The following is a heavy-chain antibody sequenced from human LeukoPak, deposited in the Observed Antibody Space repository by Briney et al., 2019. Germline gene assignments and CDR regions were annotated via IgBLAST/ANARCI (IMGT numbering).Heavy chain of an antibody. V-gene: IGHV3-11*04. D-gene: IGHD3-3*01. CDR1: GFTFSDYY. CDR3: ARTQGGPFELRFLEWLLYAFDI. CDR2: ISSSGSTI. Sequence: GGSLRLSCAASGFTFSDYYMSWIRQAPGKGLEWVSYISSSGSTIYYADSVKGRFTISRDNAKNSLYLQMNSLRAEDTAVYYCARTQGGPFELRFLEWLLYAFDIWGQGTMVTVSS. J-gene: IGHJ3*02.